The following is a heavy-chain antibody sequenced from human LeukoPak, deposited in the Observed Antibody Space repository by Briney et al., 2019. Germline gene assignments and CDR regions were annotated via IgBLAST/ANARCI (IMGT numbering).Heavy chain of an antibody. CDR2: ISRSGSTP. CDR1: GFTFSAYD. V-gene: IGHV3-23*01. Sequence: PGGSLRLSCEGSGFTFSAYDLSWVRQAQGQGLEWVAAISRSGSTPCYTASVKGRFTISRDNSKNTLFLQMNSLRAGDTAVYYCANLTPDSTTPTDFWGQGTLVTVSS. J-gene: IGHJ4*02. D-gene: IGHD1-1*01. CDR3: ANLTPDSTTPTDF.